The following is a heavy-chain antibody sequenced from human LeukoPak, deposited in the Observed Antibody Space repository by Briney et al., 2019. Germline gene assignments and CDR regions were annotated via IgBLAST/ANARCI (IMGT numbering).Heavy chain of an antibody. Sequence: PSETLSLTCTVSGGSVTIYDWSWLRQPPGKGLEWIGYIDSSRITNYNPSLKSRITLSVDMSKSQISLILTSVTAADTAVYYCARHRFHSGGPLFDPWGQGTLVTVSS. CDR1: GGSVTIYD. V-gene: IGHV4-4*09. CDR2: IDSSRIT. CDR3: ARHRFHSGGPLFDP. D-gene: IGHD3-16*02. J-gene: IGHJ5*02.